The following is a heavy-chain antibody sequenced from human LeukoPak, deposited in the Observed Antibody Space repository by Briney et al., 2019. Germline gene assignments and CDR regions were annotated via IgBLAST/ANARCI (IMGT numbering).Heavy chain of an antibody. Sequence: PSETLSLTCSVSGGSISSSTYYGGWIRQPPGKGLEWIGSVSYSGGTNYNPSLKSRVTMSVDTSKKQFSLKLNSATAADTAVYYCARRLSTRSYYLDDWGQGTLVTVSS. J-gene: IGHJ4*02. D-gene: IGHD2/OR15-2a*01. CDR2: VSYSGGT. V-gene: IGHV4-39*01. CDR3: ARRLSTRSYYLDD. CDR1: GGSISSSTYY.